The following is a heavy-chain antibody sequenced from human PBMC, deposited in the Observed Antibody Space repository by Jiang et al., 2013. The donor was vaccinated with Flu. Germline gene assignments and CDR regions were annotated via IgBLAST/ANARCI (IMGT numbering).Heavy chain of an antibody. CDR2: IDWDDDK. J-gene: IGHJ3*02. CDR3: ARTRPRYSYDDAFDI. V-gene: IGHV2-70*11. CDR1: GFSLSTSGMC. Sequence: KPTQTLTLTCTFSGFSLSTSGMCVSWIRQPPGKALEWLARIDWDDDKYYSTSLKTRLTISKDTSKNQVVLTMTNMDPVDTATYYCARTRPRYSYDDAFDIWGQGTMVTVSS. D-gene: IGHD5-12*01.